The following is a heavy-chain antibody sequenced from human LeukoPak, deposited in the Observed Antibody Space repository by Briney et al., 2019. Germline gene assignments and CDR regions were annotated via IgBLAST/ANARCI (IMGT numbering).Heavy chain of an antibody. CDR2: INHSGST. Sequence: SETLSLTCAVYGGSFSGYYWSWIRQPPGKGLEGIGEINHSGSTNYNPSLKSRVTISVDTSKNQFSLKLSSVTAADTAVYYCARGAGTTVTFYYYYYMDVWGKGTTVTVSS. CDR3: ARGAGTTVTFYYYYYMDV. D-gene: IGHD4-17*01. CDR1: GGSFSGYY. V-gene: IGHV4-34*01. J-gene: IGHJ6*03.